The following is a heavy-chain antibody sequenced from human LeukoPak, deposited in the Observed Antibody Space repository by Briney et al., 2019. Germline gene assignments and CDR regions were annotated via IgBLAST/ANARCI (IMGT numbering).Heavy chain of an antibody. J-gene: IGHJ4*02. V-gene: IGHV2-5*02. CDR3: AHFSLSGSGSYHFDY. CDR2: IYWDDEK. CDR1: GFSLSTTGVG. Sequence: SGPTLVNPTQTLTLTCTFSGFSLSTTGVGVAWIRQPPGKALEGLALIYWDDEKRYSPSLKSRLTITKDTSKNQVVLTMTNMDPVDTATYYCAHFSLSGSGSYHFDYWGQGTLVTFSS. D-gene: IGHD3-10*01.